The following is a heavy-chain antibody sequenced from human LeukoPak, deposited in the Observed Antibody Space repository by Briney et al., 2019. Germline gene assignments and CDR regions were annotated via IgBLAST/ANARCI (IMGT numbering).Heavy chain of an antibody. V-gene: IGHV3-30*04. Sequence: HPGRSLRLSCTASGFTFSDHAMHWVRQAPGKGLEWVTVISYHARDQFYADSVRGRFTVSRDNSRNTLYLQMNSLRAEDSAVYYCAAQPCINGICYLDYWGQGTLVTVSS. CDR1: GFTFSDHA. CDR2: ISYHARDQ. CDR3: AAQPCINGICYLDY. J-gene: IGHJ4*02. D-gene: IGHD2-8*01.